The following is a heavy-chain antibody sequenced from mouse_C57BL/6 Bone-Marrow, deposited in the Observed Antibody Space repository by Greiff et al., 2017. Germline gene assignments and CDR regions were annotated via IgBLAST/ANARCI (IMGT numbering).Heavy chain of an antibody. Sequence: EVKLQESGGGLVKPGGSLKLSCAASGFTFSSYSMSWVRQTPEKRLEWVATISGGDGNTYYPHSVKGRFTISRDNAKTTLYLHMSSLRSEDTAWYYCGRRYYFDYCGRGTALTVTA. V-gene: IGHV5-9*01. CDR1: GFTFSSYS. CDR2: ISGGDGNT. CDR3: GRRYYFDY. J-gene: IGHJ2*01.